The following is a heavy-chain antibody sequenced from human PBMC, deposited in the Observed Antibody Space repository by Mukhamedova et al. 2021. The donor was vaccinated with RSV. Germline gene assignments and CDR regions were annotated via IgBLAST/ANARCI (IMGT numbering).Heavy chain of an antibody. CDR3: ARVGCSSTSCFPYDAFYI. CDR2: IYYSGST. V-gene: IGHV4-31*01. Sequence: GGYYWSWIRQHPGKGLEWIGYIYYSGSTYYNPSLKSLVTISVDTSKNQFSLKLSSVTAADTSVYYCARVGCSSTSCFPYDAFYIWG. D-gene: IGHD2-2*01. J-gene: IGHJ3*02. CDR1: GGYY.